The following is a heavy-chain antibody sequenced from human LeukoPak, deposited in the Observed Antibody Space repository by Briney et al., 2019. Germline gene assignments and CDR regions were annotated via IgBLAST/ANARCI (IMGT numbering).Heavy chain of an antibody. CDR2: INHSGST. CDR1: GGSFSGYY. CDR3: ARPIVVVPLRAFDI. J-gene: IGHJ3*02. Sequence: SETLSLTCAVYGGSFSGYYWSWLRQPPGKGLEWIGGINHSGSTNYNPSLKSRVTISVDTSKNQFSLKLSSVTAADTAVYYCARPIVVVPLRAFDIWGQGTMVSVSS. D-gene: IGHD2-21*01. V-gene: IGHV4-34*01.